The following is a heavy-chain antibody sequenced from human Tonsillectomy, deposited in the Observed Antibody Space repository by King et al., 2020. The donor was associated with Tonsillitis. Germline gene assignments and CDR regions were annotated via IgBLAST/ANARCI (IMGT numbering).Heavy chain of an antibody. J-gene: IGHJ6*02. V-gene: IGHV3-9*02. Sequence: VQLVESGGGLVQPGGSLRLSCAASGFTSDKYGMHWVRQAPGTGLEWVSGITLDSNKIGYADSVKGRFTISRDNAKNSLYLQMNSLRAEDTALYYCTKDLVPGGADVWGQGTTVTVSS. CDR1: GFTSDKYG. CDR3: TKDLVPGGADV. D-gene: IGHD3-16*01. CDR2: ITLDSNKI.